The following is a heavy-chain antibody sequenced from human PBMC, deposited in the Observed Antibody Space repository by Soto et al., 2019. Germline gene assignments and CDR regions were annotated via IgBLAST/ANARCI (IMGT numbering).Heavy chain of an antibody. Sequence: GASLKISCAASGFTFSSYGMHWVRQAPGKGLEWVAVISYDGSNKYYADSVKGRFTISRDNSKNTLYLQMNSLRAEDTAVYYRAKDRVGYDSSGYPGIWGQGTRVT. CDR3: AKDRVGYDSSGYPGI. CDR2: ISYDGSNK. J-gene: IGHJ3*02. D-gene: IGHD3-22*01. V-gene: IGHV3-30*18. CDR1: GFTFSSYG.